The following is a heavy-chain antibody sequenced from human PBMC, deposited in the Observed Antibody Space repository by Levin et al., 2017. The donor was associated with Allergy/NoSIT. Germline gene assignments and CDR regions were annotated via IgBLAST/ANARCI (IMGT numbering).Heavy chain of an antibody. CDR1: GYSFTSYW. CDR3: ARLIDSSSNYAFHI. CDR2: IYPGDSDT. J-gene: IGHJ3*02. V-gene: IGHV5-51*01. D-gene: IGHD6-13*01. Sequence: GESLKISCKGSGYSFTSYWIAWVRQMPGRGLELMGLIYPGDSDTRYSPSFQGQVTISADKSISTAYLQWGSLKASDTAMYFCARLIDSSSNYAFHIWGQGTMVIVSS.